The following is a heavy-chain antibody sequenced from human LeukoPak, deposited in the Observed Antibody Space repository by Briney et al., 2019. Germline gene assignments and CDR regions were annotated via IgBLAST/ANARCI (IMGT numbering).Heavy chain of an antibody. CDR3: ARDREKGSSSEWAVPEH. CDR1: GYTFTSYA. Sequence: ASVRVSCKASGYTFTSYAMHWVRQAPGQRLEWMGWINAGNGNTKYSQKFQGRVTITRDTSASTAYMELSSLRSEDTAVYYCARDREKGSSSEWAVPEHWGQGTLVTVSS. D-gene: IGHD6-6*01. J-gene: IGHJ1*01. V-gene: IGHV1-3*01. CDR2: INAGNGNT.